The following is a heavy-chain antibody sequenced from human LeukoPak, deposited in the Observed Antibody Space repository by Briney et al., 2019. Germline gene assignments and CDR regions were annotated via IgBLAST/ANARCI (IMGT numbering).Heavy chain of an antibody. J-gene: IGHJ4*02. CDR2: IYYSGST. V-gene: IGHV4-59*12. CDR1: GGSISSYH. D-gene: IGHD6-25*01. CDR3: ARDRGEQRLPPSSRSVTYFDC. Sequence: SETLSLTCTVSGGSISSYHWSWIRQPPGKGLECIGYIYYSGSTKYNPSLKSRVTISVDTSKNQFSLKLSSVTAADTAVYYCARDRGEQRLPPSSRSVTYFDCWGKGTLVTVSS.